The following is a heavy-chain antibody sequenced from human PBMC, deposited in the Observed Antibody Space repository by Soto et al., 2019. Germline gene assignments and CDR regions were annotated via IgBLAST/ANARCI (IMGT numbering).Heavy chain of an antibody. CDR3: ARVLFWFGAVDY. CDR2: ISRAGGS. J-gene: IGHJ4*02. V-gene: IGHV4-34*01. Sequence: WTWIRQSPGKGLEWIGEISRAGGSNYNPSLNGRVTISLDTSKDQFSLRLRSMTAADTAVYYCARVLFWFGAVDYWGQGTPVTVSS. D-gene: IGHD3-16*01.